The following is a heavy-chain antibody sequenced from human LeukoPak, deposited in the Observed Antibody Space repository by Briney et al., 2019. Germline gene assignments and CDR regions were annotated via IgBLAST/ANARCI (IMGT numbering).Heavy chain of an antibody. J-gene: IGHJ4*01. CDR3: ATRGAPQAGREDDFDY. D-gene: IGHD1-26*01. Sequence: GGSLRLSCAASGFTFTMFSMNWLRQAPGKGLEWIAFIRGRSDTTYYADSVQGRFTISRDNAEDSVYLQMNSLRAEDTAVYYCATRGAPQAGREDDFDYGGQEPWSPTPQ. V-gene: IGHV3-48*01. CDR1: GFTFTMFS. CDR2: IRGRSDTT.